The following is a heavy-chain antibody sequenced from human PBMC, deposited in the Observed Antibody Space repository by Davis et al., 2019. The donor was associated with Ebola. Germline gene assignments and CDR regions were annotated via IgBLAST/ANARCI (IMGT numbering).Heavy chain of an antibody. CDR3: ARMELRGDSGSAFDI. CDR2: ISYDGSNE. Sequence: GESLKISCAASGFTFSSYAMHWVRQAPGKGLEWVAVISYDGSNEYYADSVKSRFTISRDNSKNTLYLQMNSLRPEDTALYYCARMELRGDSGSAFDIWGQGTMVTVSS. D-gene: IGHD1-7*01. J-gene: IGHJ3*02. CDR1: GFTFSSYA. V-gene: IGHV3-30-3*01.